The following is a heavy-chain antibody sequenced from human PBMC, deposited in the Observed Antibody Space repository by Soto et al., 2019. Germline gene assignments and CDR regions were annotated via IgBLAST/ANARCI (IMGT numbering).Heavy chain of an antibody. D-gene: IGHD4-17*01. Sequence: GESLKISCKGSGYSFTSYWIGWVRQMPGKGLEWMGIIYPGDSDTRYSPSFQGQVTISADKSISTAYLQWSSLKASDTAMYYCAREGLVLVPTTVNSDYYYYAMDVWGQGTTVTVSS. V-gene: IGHV5-51*01. CDR1: GYSFTSYW. CDR3: AREGLVLVPTTVNSDYYYYAMDV. CDR2: IYPGDSDT. J-gene: IGHJ6*02.